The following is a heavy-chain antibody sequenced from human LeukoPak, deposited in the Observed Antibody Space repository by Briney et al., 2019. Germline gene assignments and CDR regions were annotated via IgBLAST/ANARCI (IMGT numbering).Heavy chain of an antibody. J-gene: IGHJ4*02. CDR3: TAVNYYGSGSSY. CDR2: ISAYNGNT. Sequence: ASVKVSCKASGYTFTSYSISWVRQAPGQGLEWMGWISAYNGNTNYAQKLQGRVTMTTDTSTSTAYMELRSLRSDDTAVYYCTAVNYYGSGSSYWGQGTLVTVSS. D-gene: IGHD3-10*01. CDR1: GYTFTSYS. V-gene: IGHV1-18*01.